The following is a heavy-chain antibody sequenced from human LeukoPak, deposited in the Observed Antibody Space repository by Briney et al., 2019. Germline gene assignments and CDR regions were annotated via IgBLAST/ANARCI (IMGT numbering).Heavy chain of an antibody. D-gene: IGHD3-16*02. J-gene: IGHJ3*02. CDR3: AREYYDYVWGSYRRDAFDI. Sequence: SETLSLTCIVSGGSISSLNLWSWLRQPPGKGLEWIGEMYLGGTTNFNPSLKSRVTISVDTSKNQFSLKLSSVTAADTAVYYCAREYYDYVWGSYRRDAFDIWGQGTMVTVSS. CDR2: MYLGGTT. CDR1: GGSISSLNL. V-gene: IGHV4-4*02.